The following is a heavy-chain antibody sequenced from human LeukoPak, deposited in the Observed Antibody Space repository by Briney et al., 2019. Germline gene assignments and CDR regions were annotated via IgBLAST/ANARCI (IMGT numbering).Heavy chain of an antibody. V-gene: IGHV3-73*01. CDR2: IRSKANSYAT. CDR3: TRSPILYGLYFDY. Sequence: GFXXXGSAMHWVRQAAGKGLEWVGRIRSKANSYATAYAASVKGSFTISRDDSKNTAYLQMNSLKTEDTAVYYCTRSPILYGLYFDYWGQGTLVTVSS. J-gene: IGHJ4*02. D-gene: IGHD2-2*02. CDR1: GFXXXGSA.